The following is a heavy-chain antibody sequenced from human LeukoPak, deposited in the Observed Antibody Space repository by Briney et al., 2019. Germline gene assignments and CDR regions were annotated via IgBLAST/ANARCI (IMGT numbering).Heavy chain of an antibody. CDR2: IYYSGST. V-gene: IGHV4-30-4*01. CDR3: ARGSVDSSGYYLNAFDI. Sequence: SQTLSLTCTVSGGSISSGDYYWSWIRQPPGKGLEWIGYIYYSGSTYYNPSLKSRVTISVDTSKNQFSLKLSSVTAADTAVYYCARGSVDSSGYYLNAFDIWGQGTMVTVSS. D-gene: IGHD3-22*01. CDR1: GGSISSGDYY. J-gene: IGHJ3*02.